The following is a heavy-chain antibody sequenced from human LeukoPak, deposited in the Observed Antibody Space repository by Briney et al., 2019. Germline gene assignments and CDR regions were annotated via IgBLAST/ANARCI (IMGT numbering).Heavy chain of an antibody. CDR2: INPNSGGT. Sequence: ASVKVSCKASGYTFTGYYMHWVRQAPGQGLEWMGWINPNSGGTNYAQKFQGRVTMTRDTSISTAYLQWSSLKASDTAMYYCGRGQLVDAFDIWGQGTMVTVSS. D-gene: IGHD6-6*01. CDR1: GYTFTGYY. CDR3: GRGQLVDAFDI. V-gene: IGHV1-2*02. J-gene: IGHJ3*02.